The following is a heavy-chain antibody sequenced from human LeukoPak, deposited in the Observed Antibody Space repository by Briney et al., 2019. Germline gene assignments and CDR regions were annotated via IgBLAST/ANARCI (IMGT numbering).Heavy chain of an antibody. CDR3: ARDNKGRITMVRGDHYYYGMDV. CDR1: GFTFSDYY. V-gene: IGHV3-11*01. D-gene: IGHD3-10*01. CDR2: ISSSGSTI. J-gene: IGHJ6*02. Sequence: GGSLRLSCAASGFTFSDYYMSWIRQAPGKGLEWVSYISSSGSTIYYADSVKGRFTISRDNAKNSLHLQMNSLRAEDTAVYYCARDNKGRITMVRGDHYYYGMDVWGQGTTVTVSS.